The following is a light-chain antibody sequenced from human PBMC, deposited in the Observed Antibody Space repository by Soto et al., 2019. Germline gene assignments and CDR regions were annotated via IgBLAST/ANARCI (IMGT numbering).Light chain of an antibody. CDR1: SNDVGGYNY. CDR2: EVT. CDR3: SSYAYTNNLI. Sequence: QSVLTQPPSASGSPGQSVTISCTGTSNDVGGYNYVSWYQQHPGKAPKLIIYEVTERPSGVPDRFSGSKSGNTASLTVSGLQAEDEADYYCSSYAYTNNLIFGGGTKLTVL. V-gene: IGLV2-8*01. J-gene: IGLJ2*01.